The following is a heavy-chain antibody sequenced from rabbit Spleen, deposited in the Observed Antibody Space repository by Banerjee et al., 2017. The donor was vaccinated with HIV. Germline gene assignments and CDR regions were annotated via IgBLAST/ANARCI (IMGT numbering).Heavy chain of an antibody. J-gene: IGHJ6*01. V-gene: IGHV1S45*01. CDR3: ARDLVAVIGWNFSL. Sequence: QEQLEESGGDLVKPEGSLTLTCTASGFSFSSSYWICWVRQAPGKGLERIACIYAGSGSTVYASWAKGRFTIAKTSSTTVTLQMTSLTAADTATYFCARDLVAVIGWNFSLWGPGTLVTVS. CDR2: IYAGSGST. CDR1: GFSFSSSYW. D-gene: IGHD1-1*01.